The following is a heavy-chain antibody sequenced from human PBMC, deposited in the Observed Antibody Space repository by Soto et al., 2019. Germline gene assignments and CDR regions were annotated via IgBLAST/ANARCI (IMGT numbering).Heavy chain of an antibody. Sequence: LRLSCAASGFTFSSYGMHWVRQAPGKGLEWVAVIWYDGSNKYYADSVKGRFTISRDNSQNTLYLHMNSLKEENTAVDYCAGDQDRYRYGSDYWGQGALVTVSS. CDR2: IWYDGSNK. CDR3: AGDQDRYRYGSDY. V-gene: IGHV3-33*01. CDR1: GFTFSSYG. J-gene: IGHJ4*02. D-gene: IGHD5-18*01.